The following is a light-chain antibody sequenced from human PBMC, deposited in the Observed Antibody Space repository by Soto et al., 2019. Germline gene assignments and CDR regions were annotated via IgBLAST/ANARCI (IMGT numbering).Light chain of an antibody. Sequence: EIVMTQSPATLSVSPGGRATLSCRASQSVSSTLAWYQQKPGQAPRLLIYSASTRATGFPARFSGSGSGTEFTLTISSPQSGDFAVYFCQQDKNWPLTFRGGTRGGDQT. CDR2: SAS. CDR1: QSVSST. CDR3: QQDKNWPLT. J-gene: IGKJ4*01. V-gene: IGKV3-15*01.